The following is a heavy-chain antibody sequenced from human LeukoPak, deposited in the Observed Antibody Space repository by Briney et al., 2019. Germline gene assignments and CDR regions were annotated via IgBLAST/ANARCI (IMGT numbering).Heavy chain of an antibody. V-gene: IGHV1-46*01. CDR3: ARDNTTTGPFDY. Sequence: GASVKVFCKASGYTLTSNYMHWGRQAHGQGIELIGIIDPSGGSTSYAQKFQGRVTMTRDTSTSTVYMELSSLRSEDTAVYYCARDNTTTGPFDYWGQGTLVTVSS. D-gene: IGHD1-1*01. J-gene: IGHJ4*02. CDR2: IDPSGGST. CDR1: GYTLTSNY.